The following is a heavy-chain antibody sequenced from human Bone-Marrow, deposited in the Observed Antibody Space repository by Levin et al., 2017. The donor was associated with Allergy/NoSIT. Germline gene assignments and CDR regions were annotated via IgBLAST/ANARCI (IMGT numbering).Heavy chain of an antibody. CDR1: GGTFSSYT. J-gene: IGHJ6*02. Sequence: KISCKASGGTFSSYTISWVRQAPGQGLEWMGRIIPILGIANYAQKFQGRVTITADKSTSTAYMELSSLRSEDTAVYYCARPGNTINYYYGMDVWGQGTTVTVSS. V-gene: IGHV1-69*02. CDR3: ARPGNTINYYYGMDV. D-gene: IGHD5-24*01. CDR2: IIPILGIA.